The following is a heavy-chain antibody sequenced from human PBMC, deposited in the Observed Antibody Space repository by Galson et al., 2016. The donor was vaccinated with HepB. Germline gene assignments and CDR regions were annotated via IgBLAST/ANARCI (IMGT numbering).Heavy chain of an antibody. CDR3: VKDVWDY. J-gene: IGHJ4*02. V-gene: IGHV3-23*01. CDR1: GFTFSGYV. Sequence: SLRLSCAASGFTFSGYVMNWVRQAPGKGLEWVSAITNNAEATHYADSVKGRFTISRDNSRNTLYLQMNSLRAEDSAVYYCVKDVWDYWGQGTLVTVSS. CDR2: ITNNAEAT.